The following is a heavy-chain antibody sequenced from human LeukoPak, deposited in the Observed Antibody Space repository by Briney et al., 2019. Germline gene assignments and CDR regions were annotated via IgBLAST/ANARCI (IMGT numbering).Heavy chain of an antibody. D-gene: IGHD3-10*01. V-gene: IGHV1-2*02. CDR3: ARDPDHRTGSGSYPPAPSGD. Sequence: ASVKVSCKASGYTFTGYYMHWVRQAPGQGLEWMGWINPNSGGTNYAQKFQGRVTMTRDTSISTAYMELSRLRSDDTAVYYCARDPDHRTGSGSYPPAPSGDWGQGNLVTVSS. CDR1: GYTFTGYY. J-gene: IGHJ4*02. CDR2: INPNSGGT.